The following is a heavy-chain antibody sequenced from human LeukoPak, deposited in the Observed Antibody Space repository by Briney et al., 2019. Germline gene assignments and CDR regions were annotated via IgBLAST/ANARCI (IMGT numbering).Heavy chain of an antibody. CDR1: GFTFSSYA. Sequence: GGSLRLSCAASGFTFSSYAMSWVRQAPGKGLEWVSAISGSGGSTYYADSVKGQFTISRDNSKNTLYLQMNSLRAEDTAVYYCAKEVRNGGNGKWFDPWGQGTLVTVSS. CDR3: AKEVRNGGNGKWFDP. V-gene: IGHV3-23*01. J-gene: IGHJ5*02. CDR2: ISGSGGST. D-gene: IGHD4-23*01.